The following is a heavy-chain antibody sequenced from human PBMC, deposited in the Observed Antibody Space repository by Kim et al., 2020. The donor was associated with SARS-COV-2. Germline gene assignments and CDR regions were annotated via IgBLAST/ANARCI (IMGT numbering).Heavy chain of an antibody. CDR2: IYYSGST. J-gene: IGHJ4*02. D-gene: IGHD6-13*01. CDR1: GGSVSSGSYY. CDR3: ARAAGIAAALVY. V-gene: IGHV4-61*01. Sequence: SETLSLTCTVSGGSVSSGSYYWSWIRQPPGKGLEWIGYIYYSGSTNYNPSLKSRVTISVDTPKNQFSLKLRSVTAADTAVYYCARAAGIAAALVYWGQGT.